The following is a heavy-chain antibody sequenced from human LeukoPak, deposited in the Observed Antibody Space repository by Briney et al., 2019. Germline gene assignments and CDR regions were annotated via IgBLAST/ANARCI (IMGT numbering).Heavy chain of an antibody. CDR1: GFSFRDYA. CDR2: IRSRAYAETT. Sequence: GGSLRLSCTTSGFSFRDYALSWVRQAPGKGLEWVGFIRSRAYAETTEYAASVKGRFTISKDYSKTIAYLQMSSLKTEDTAVYYCARGGDFGVPAPLGIDAFDFWGQGTMVTVSS. V-gene: IGHV3-49*04. D-gene: IGHD2-2*01. CDR3: ARGGDFGVPAPLGIDAFDF. J-gene: IGHJ3*01.